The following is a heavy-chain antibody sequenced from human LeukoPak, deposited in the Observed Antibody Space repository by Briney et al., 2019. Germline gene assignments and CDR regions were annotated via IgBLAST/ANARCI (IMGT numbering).Heavy chain of an antibody. D-gene: IGHD6-13*01. CDR1: GFAVSNNY. CDR2: IYGGGST. CDR3: AKDRETTASGTFDF. V-gene: IGHV3-53*04. J-gene: IGHJ4*02. Sequence: PGGSLRLSCAASGFAVSNNYMSWVRQAPGKGLEWVSIIYGGGSTYYADSVNGRFTISRHSSKNTLFLQMNSLRAEDTGVYFCAKDRETTASGTFDFRGQGTLVTVSS.